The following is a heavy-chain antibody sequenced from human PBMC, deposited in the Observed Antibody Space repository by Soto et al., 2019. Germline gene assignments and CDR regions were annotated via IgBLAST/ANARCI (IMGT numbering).Heavy chain of an antibody. J-gene: IGHJ5*02. CDR1: GAALNSGNYY. CDR2: IYVTGGV. Sequence: SETLSLTCSVSGAALNSGNYYWSWIRQVPGKGLEWIGHIYVTGGVDYNPSLSDRITISQDTSERQFSLNLRLVTAADTAVYYCARLRIATNNYKWFDPWGQGTMVTVSS. CDR3: ARLRIATNNYKWFDP. V-gene: IGHV4-31*03. D-gene: IGHD2-21*01.